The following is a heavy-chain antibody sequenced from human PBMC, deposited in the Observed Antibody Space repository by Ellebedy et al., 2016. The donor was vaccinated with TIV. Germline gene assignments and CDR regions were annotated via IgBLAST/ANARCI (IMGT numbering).Heavy chain of an antibody. D-gene: IGHD6-19*01. CDR1: GFTFSSYW. CDR2: IKPDGSAK. V-gene: IGHV3-7*03. J-gene: IGHJ3*02. Sequence: GGSLRLXXAASGFTFSSYWMTWVRQAPGKGLEWVANIKPDGSAKFYVDSVKGRFTISRDNANNSLYLQMNSLRAEDTALYYCARVHGYSSGWYDAFDIWGQGTMVTVSS. CDR3: ARVHGYSSGWYDAFDI.